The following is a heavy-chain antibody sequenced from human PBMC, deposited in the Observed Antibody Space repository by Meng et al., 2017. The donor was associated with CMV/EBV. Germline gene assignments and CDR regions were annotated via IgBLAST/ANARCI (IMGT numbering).Heavy chain of an antibody. Sequence: EVLLVESGGGVGRPGGSLGLSCAASGLTFSSYATGWVRQAPGKGLGWVSAISGSGGSTYYADSVKGRFTISRDNSKNTLYLQMTSLRAEDTAVYYCAYTAMVTLWGQGTLVTVSS. CDR1: GLTFSSYA. J-gene: IGHJ4*02. CDR3: AYTAMVTL. CDR2: ISGSGGST. V-gene: IGHV3-23*04. D-gene: IGHD5-18*01.